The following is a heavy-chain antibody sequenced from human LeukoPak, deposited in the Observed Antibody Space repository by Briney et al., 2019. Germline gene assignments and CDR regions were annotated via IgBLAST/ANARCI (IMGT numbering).Heavy chain of an antibody. CDR1: GGSTRSSSVY. CDR3: ARHPGXLATRPYYXDN. Sequence: SETLSLTCTVSGGSTRSSSVYWGWIRQPPGMGLEWIGSIYSSGTTYYNPSLRSRVTISVDTSKNQFSLNLDSVTAADSALYYCARHPGXLATRPYYXDNWGQGTLXXXSS. CDR2: IYSSGTT. D-gene: IGHD6-6*01. J-gene: IGHJ4*02. V-gene: IGHV4-39*01.